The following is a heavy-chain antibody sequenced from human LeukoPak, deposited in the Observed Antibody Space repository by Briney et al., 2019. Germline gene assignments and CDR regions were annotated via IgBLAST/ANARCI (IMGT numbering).Heavy chain of an antibody. D-gene: IGHD6-19*01. Sequence: SETLSLTCAVYGGSFSGYYWSWIRHPPGKGLEWIGEINHSGSTNYNPSLKSRVTISVDTSKNQFSLKLSSVTAADTAVYYCARAADSSGWSYYFDYWGQGTLVTVSS. J-gene: IGHJ4*02. CDR1: GGSFSGYY. CDR2: INHSGST. CDR3: ARAADSSGWSYYFDY. V-gene: IGHV4-34*01.